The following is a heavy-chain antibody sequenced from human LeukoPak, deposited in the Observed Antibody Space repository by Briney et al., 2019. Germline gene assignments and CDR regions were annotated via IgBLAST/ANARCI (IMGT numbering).Heavy chain of an antibody. CDR2: INWNGGST. CDR1: GFTFDDYG. D-gene: IGHD6-13*01. J-gene: IGHJ6*03. V-gene: IGHV3-20*01. Sequence: GGSLRLSCAASGFTFDDYGMSWVRQAPGKGLEWVSGINWNGGSTGCADSVKGRFTISRDNAKNSLYLQMNSLRAEDTALYHCARLIAAAGSNYYYYMDVWGKGTTVTVSS. CDR3: ARLIAAAGSNYYYYMDV.